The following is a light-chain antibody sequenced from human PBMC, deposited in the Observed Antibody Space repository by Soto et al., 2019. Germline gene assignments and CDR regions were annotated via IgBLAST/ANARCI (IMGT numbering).Light chain of an antibody. Sequence: EIVLTQSPATLSLSPRERATLSCRASQNVGSYLTWYQQKHRQTPRLLIYETPKRATGTPAGFSGSGSGTDFILAIGRLEPEDFAVYYWQQRSSWPRTFGKGTRVNIK. CDR3: QQRSSWPRT. J-gene: IGKJ1*01. V-gene: IGKV3-11*01. CDR1: QNVGSY. CDR2: ETP.